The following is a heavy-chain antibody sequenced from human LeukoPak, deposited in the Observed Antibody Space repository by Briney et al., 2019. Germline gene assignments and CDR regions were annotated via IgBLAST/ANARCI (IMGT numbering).Heavy chain of an antibody. D-gene: IGHD2-2*01. Sequence: ASVKVSCKASGYTFTGYYMHWVRQAPGQGLEWMGIINPSGGSTSYAQKFQGRVTMTRDVSTSTVYMELSSLRSEDTAVYYCASNLALTRDYFDYWGQGTLVTVSS. J-gene: IGHJ4*02. CDR1: GYTFTGYY. V-gene: IGHV1-46*01. CDR2: INPSGGST. CDR3: ASNLALTRDYFDY.